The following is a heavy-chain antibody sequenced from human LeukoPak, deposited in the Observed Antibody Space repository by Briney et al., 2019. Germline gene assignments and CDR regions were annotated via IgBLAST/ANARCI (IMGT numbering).Heavy chain of an antibody. CDR3: ARDDPEAYSGSSALIT. J-gene: IGHJ4*02. CDR2: ISSSSSYI. D-gene: IGHD1-26*01. CDR1: GFTFSSYS. V-gene: IGHV3-21*01. Sequence: PGGSLRLSCAASGFTFSSYSMNWVRQAPGKGLEWVSYISSSSSYIYYAESVKGRCTISRDNAKNSLYLQKNSLRAEDTAVYYCARDDPEAYSGSSALITWGQGTLVTVSS.